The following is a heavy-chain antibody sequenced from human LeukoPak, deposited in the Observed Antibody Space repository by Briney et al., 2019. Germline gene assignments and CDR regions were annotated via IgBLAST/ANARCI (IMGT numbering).Heavy chain of an antibody. J-gene: IGHJ3*02. Sequence: GGSLRLSCAASGLTFSSYAMSWVRQAPGKGLEWVSAISGSGGSTYYADSVKGRFTISRDNSKNTLYLQMNSLRAEDTAVYYCAKDVRSMAYYDILTGYYTDDAFDIWGQGTMVTVSS. D-gene: IGHD3-9*01. V-gene: IGHV3-23*01. CDR1: GLTFSSYA. CDR2: ISGSGGST. CDR3: AKDVRSMAYYDILTGYYTDDAFDI.